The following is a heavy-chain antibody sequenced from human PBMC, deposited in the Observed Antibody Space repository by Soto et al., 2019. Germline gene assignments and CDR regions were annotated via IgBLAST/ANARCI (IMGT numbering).Heavy chain of an antibody. CDR2: FDPEDGET. J-gene: IGHJ4*02. CDR3: ATRQPLRYFDWSH. V-gene: IGHV1-24*01. CDR1: GYTLTELS. D-gene: IGHD3-9*01. Sequence: EASVKVSCKVSGYTLTELSMHWVRQAPGKGLEWMGGFDPEDGETIYAQKFQGRVTMTEDTSTDTAYMELGSLRSEDTAVYYCATRQPLRYFDWSHWGQGTLVTVSS.